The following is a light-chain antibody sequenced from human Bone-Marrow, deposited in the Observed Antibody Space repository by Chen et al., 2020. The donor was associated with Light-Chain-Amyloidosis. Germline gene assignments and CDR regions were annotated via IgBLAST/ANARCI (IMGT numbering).Light chain of an antibody. CDR1: QSISSY. V-gene: IGKV1-39*01. CDR2: ATS. Sequence: DIQMTQSPSSLAASVGDRVTITCRASQSISSYLNWYQLKSGSAPKPLIYATSSLQSGVPPRFSGSGSGTDFTLTISSLQPEDFATYYCQQSYSSPLTSGGGTKVEI. CDR3: QQSYSSPLT. J-gene: IGKJ4*01.